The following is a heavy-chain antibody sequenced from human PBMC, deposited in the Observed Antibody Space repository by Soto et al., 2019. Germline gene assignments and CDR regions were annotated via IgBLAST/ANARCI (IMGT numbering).Heavy chain of an antibody. J-gene: IGHJ4*02. CDR3: VRDVGTGGSAFDY. Sequence: QVQLVESGGGVVQPGRSLRLSCAASGFTFSYYAMHCVRQAPGKGPECVAVISSDGADKYYADSVKVRFTMSKDNSKNTLYLELNSLRAGDTAVYFCVRDVGTGGSAFDYWGQGTLVSVSS. V-gene: IGHV3-30-3*01. D-gene: IGHD1-1*01. CDR2: ISSDGADK. CDR1: GFTFSYYA.